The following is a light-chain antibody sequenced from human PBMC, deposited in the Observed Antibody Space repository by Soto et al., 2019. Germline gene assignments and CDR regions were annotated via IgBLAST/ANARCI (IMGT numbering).Light chain of an antibody. V-gene: IGKV3-11*01. Sequence: EIVLTQSPAPLSLSPGERATLSCRASQSVSSYLAWFQQKPGQAPRLLIYDASKRATGIPATFSGSGSGTDFTLTISSLEPEDFAVYYCQQRSNWPLTFGGGTKVEIK. CDR3: QQRSNWPLT. CDR2: DAS. CDR1: QSVSSY. J-gene: IGKJ4*01.